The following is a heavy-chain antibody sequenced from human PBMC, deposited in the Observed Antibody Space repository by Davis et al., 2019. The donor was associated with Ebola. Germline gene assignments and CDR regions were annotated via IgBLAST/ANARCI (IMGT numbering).Heavy chain of an antibody. V-gene: IGHV3-23*01. J-gene: IGHJ4*02. CDR2: ISGSGGST. CDR1: GFTFSSYG. CDR3: AKAPTIFGVAVDY. D-gene: IGHD3-3*01. Sequence: GGPLRLSCAASGFTFSSYGMHWVRQAPGKGLEWVSAISGSGGSTYYADSVKGRFTISRDNSKNTLYLQMNSLRAEDTAVYYCAKAPTIFGVAVDYWGQGTLVTVSS.